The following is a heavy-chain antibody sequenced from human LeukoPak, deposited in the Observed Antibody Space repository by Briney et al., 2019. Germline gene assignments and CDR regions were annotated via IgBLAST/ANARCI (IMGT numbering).Heavy chain of an antibody. CDR1: GGSISSYY. D-gene: IGHD1-26*01. Sequence: PSETLSLTCTVSGGSISSYYWSWIRQPPGKGLEWIGYIYYSGSTNYNPSLKSRVTMTVDTSKNQFSLKLSSVTVADTAVYYCARNSDYVSGSTGDDAFDIWGQGTMVTVSS. J-gene: IGHJ3*02. CDR3: ARNSDYVSGSTGDDAFDI. V-gene: IGHV4-59*12. CDR2: IYYSGST.